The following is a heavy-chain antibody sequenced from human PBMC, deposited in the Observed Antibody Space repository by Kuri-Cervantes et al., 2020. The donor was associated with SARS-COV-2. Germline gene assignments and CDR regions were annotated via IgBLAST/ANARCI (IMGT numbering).Heavy chain of an antibody. V-gene: IGHV4-34*01. CDR3: ARGVVVPAAIRGGRWFDP. Sequence: SQTLSLTCAVYGGSFSGYYWSWIRQPPGKGLEWIGEINHSGSTNYNPSLKSRVTISVDTSKNQFSLKLSSATAADTAVYYCARGVVVPAAIRGGRWFDPWGQGTLVTVSS. D-gene: IGHD2-2*02. CDR2: INHSGST. J-gene: IGHJ5*02. CDR1: GGSFSGYY.